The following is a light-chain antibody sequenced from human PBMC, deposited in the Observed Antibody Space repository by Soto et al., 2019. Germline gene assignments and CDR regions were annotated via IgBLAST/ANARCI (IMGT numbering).Light chain of an antibody. CDR3: GSYTSTILYV. CDR1: NSDVGGHNY. CDR2: EVG. J-gene: IGLJ1*01. Sequence: SVLTQPASVSGSLGQSITISCTGSNSDVGGHNYVSWYQQHPGKAPKLMIYEVGIRPSGVSTRFSGSKSGNTASLTISGLQAEDEADYYCGSYTSTILYVFGTGTKVTVL. V-gene: IGLV2-14*01.